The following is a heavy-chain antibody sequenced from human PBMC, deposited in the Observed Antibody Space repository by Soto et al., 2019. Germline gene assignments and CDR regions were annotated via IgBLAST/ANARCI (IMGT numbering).Heavy chain of an antibody. J-gene: IGHJ6*03. Sequence: GGSLRLSCAASGFTVSSNYMSWVRQAPGKGLEWVSVIYSGGSTYYADSVKGRFTISRDNSKNTLYLQMNSLRAEDTAVYYCGRAGTVTTAYYYYYMDVWGKGTTVTVSS. D-gene: IGHD4-17*01. CDR1: GFTVSSNY. V-gene: IGHV3-66*01. CDR3: GRAGTVTTAYYYYYMDV. CDR2: IYSGGST.